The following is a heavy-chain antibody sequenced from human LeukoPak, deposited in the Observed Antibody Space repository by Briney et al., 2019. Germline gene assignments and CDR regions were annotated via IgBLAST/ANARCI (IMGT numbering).Heavy chain of an antibody. Sequence: SETLSLTCTVSGGSISSYYWSWIRQPPGKGLEWIGSIYYSGSTYYNPSLKSRVTISVHTSKNQFSLKLSSVTAADTAVYYCARLTKNDSGSYRFGKKKRGYMDVWGKGTTVTISS. D-gene: IGHD3-10*01. CDR2: IYYSGST. CDR3: ARLTKNDSGSYRFGKKKRGYMDV. J-gene: IGHJ6*03. CDR1: GGSISSYY. V-gene: IGHV4-59*04.